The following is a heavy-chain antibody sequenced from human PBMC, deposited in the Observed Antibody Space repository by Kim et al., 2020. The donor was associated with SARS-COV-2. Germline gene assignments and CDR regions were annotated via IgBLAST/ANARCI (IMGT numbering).Heavy chain of an antibody. J-gene: IGHJ5*02. CDR3: VKVTENYSYDP. D-gene: IGHD2-21*01. CDR2: ININGGST. CDR1: GFTFSSYA. Sequence: GGSLRLSCSASGFTFSSYAMHWVRQAPGKGLEYVSAININGGSTYYADSVKGRFTISRDNSKNTLYLQMSSLRPEDTAVYYCVKVTENYSYDPWGQGTLVTVSS. V-gene: IGHV3-64D*06.